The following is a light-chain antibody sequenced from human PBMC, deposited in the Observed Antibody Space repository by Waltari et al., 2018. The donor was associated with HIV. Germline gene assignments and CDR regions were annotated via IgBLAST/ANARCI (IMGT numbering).Light chain of an antibody. V-gene: IGLV2-14*01. CDR1: SSALAEYKS. CDR3: MSYISSATPE. J-gene: IGLJ3*02. CDR2: EVT. Sequence: QSALTQPASVSGSPGPSTSISCTGTSSALAEYKSVSWFQPHPGKAPKLIIYEVTNRPSGVSNRFSGSKSGHTASLTISGLQAEDEADYFCMSYISSATPEFGGGTKVTVL.